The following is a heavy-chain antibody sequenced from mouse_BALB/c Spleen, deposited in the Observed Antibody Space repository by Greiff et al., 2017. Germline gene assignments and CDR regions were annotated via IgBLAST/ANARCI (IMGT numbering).Heavy chain of an antibody. V-gene: IGHV14-4*02. Sequence: VQLQQSGAELVRSGASVKLSCTASGFNIKDYYMHWVKQRPEQGLEWIGWIDPENGDTEYAPKFQGKATMTADTSSNTAYLQLSSLTSEDTAVYYCNEGYGSSHFDYGGQGTTLTVSS. CDR3: NEGYGSSHFDY. CDR2: IDPENGDT. J-gene: IGHJ2*01. CDR1: GFNIKDYY. D-gene: IGHD1-1*01.